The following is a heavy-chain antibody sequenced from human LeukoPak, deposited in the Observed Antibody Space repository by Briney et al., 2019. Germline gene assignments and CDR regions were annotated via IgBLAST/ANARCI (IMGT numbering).Heavy chain of an antibody. CDR2: IIPMCVTP. J-gene: IGHJ4*02. Sequence: SVKVSCKASGGTFSTYGFSWVREAPGQSIETMGGIIPMCVTPTHAQRFQHIGTITADESTSTAYMELSSLRSEDTAVYYCARKFGSSWSNPFDYWGQGTLVTVSS. V-gene: IGHV1-69*13. CDR1: GGTFSTYG. CDR3: ARKFGSSWSNPFDY. D-gene: IGHD6-19*01.